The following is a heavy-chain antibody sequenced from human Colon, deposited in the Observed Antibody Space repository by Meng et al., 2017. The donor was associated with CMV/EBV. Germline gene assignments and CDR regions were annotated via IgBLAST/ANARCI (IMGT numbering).Heavy chain of an antibody. J-gene: IGHJ4*02. CDR2: TRNKANSYTT. Sequence: GGTRRLSCAASGFTVSDHYMDWVRQAPGKGLEWGGRTRNKANSYTTEYAASVKGRFTISRDDSKNSLYLQMNSLKTEDTAVYYCARAPYDSSAYYYFDYWGQGTLVTVSS. CDR3: ARAPYDSSAYYYFDY. V-gene: IGHV3-72*01. CDR1: GFTVSDHY. D-gene: IGHD3-22*01.